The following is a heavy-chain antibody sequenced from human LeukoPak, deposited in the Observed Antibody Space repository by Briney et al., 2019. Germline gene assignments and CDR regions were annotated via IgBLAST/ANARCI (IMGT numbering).Heavy chain of an antibody. D-gene: IGHD3-9*01. V-gene: IGHV1-46*01. CDR2: INPSGGST. CDR1: GYTFTSYH. Sequence: ASVKVSCKASGYTFTSYHMHWVRQAPGQGLEWMGIINPSGGSTSYAQKFQGRVTMTRDMSTSTVYMEMSSLRSEDTAVYYCARAGILTGYYAQVSRYYYMDVWGKGSTVTVSS. CDR3: ARAGILTGYYAQVSRYYYMDV. J-gene: IGHJ6*03.